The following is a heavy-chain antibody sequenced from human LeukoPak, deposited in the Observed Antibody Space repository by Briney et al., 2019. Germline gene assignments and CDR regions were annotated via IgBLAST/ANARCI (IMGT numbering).Heavy chain of an antibody. CDR3: TRNSGWYGLS. CDR2: IHHDGSNK. D-gene: IGHD6-19*01. J-gene: IGHJ1*01. CDR1: GFTFSSYG. Sequence: QPGGSLRLSCAASGFTFSSYGMHWVRQAPGKGLDWVAFIHHDGSNKYYADSVRGRFTISRDNSKNTLFLHLNSLRGEDTAVYYCTRNSGWYGLSWGQGTLVTVSS. V-gene: IGHV3-30*02.